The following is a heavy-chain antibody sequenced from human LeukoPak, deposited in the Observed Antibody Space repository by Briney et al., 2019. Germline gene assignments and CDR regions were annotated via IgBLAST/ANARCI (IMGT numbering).Heavy chain of an antibody. CDR1: GGTFSSYA. CDR2: IIPIFGTA. Sequence: SVKVSCKASGGTFSSYAISWVRQAPGQGLEWMGGIIPIFGTANYAQKFQGRVTITTDESTSTAYMELSSLRSEDTAVYYCAKTGPYDYYYYYHMDVWGKGTTVTVSS. CDR3: AKTGPYDYYYYYHMDV. V-gene: IGHV1-69*05. D-gene: IGHD4-17*01. J-gene: IGHJ6*03.